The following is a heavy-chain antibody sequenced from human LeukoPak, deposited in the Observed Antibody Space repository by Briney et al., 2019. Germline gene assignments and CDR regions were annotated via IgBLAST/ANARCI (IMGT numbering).Heavy chain of an antibody. CDR2: ISSNGGST. J-gene: IGHJ4*02. CDR1: GFTFSSYA. Sequence: GGSLRLSCAASGFTFSSYAMHWVRQAPGKGLEYVSAISSNGGSTYYANSVKGRFTISRDNSNNTLYLQMGSLRAEDMAVYYCARSASPFSAAIAYWSQGTLVTVSS. V-gene: IGHV3-64*01. CDR3: ARSASPFSAAIAY. D-gene: IGHD2-2*01.